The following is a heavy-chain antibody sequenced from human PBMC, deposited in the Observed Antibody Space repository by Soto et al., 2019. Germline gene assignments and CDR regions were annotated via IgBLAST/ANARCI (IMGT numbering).Heavy chain of an antibody. CDR1: GYTFTGYY. CDR2: INPNSGGT. Sequence: VASVKVSCKASGYTFTGYYMHWVRQAPGQGLEWMGWINPNSGGTNYAQKFQGWVTMTRDTSISTAYMELSRLRSDDTAVYYCARSSEGTNDWFDPWGQGTLVTVSS. CDR3: ARSSEGTNDWFDP. J-gene: IGHJ5*02. D-gene: IGHD2-8*01. V-gene: IGHV1-2*04.